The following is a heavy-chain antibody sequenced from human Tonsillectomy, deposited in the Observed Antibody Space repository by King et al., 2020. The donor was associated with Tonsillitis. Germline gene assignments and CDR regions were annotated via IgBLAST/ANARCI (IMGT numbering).Heavy chain of an antibody. D-gene: IGHD2-8*02. J-gene: IGHJ4*02. CDR2: NNPDSGAA. CDR1: GYSFTGYS. V-gene: IGHV1-2*06. Sequence: QLVQSGAEVRKPGASVKVSCQASGYSFTGYSIHWVRQAPGQGLDWMGRNNPDSGAADYALRFEDRVTMTTDTSFRTAYLELSRLRSDDTATYFCARDTGGWRSFDYWGQGTLVTVSS. CDR3: ARDTGGWRSFDY.